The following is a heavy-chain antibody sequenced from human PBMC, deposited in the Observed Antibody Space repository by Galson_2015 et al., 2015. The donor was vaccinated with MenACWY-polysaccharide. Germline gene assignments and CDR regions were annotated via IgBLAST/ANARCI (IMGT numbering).Heavy chain of an antibody. CDR1: GYTSTSYA. V-gene: IGHV1-3*01. CDR2: INAGNGNT. CDR3: ARVYYYDSSGYYTNYGMDV. D-gene: IGHD3-22*01. Sequence: SVKVSYKASGYTSTSYAMHWVRQAPGQRLEWMGWINAGNGNTKYSQKFQGRVTITRDTSASTAYMELSSLRSEDTAVYYCARVYYYDSSGYYTNYGMDVWGQGTTVTVSS. J-gene: IGHJ6*02.